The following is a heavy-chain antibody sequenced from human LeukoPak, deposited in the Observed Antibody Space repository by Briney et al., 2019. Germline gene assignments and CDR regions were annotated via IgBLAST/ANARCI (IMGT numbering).Heavy chain of an antibody. CDR2: MYHRGST. J-gene: IGHJ4*02. CDR3: ARSSVTSASQVIDY. V-gene: IGHV4-38-2*01. Sequence: SETLSLTCVVSGYSISSVYYWGWIRQPPGKGLAWIASMYHRGSTYYNPSLKSRVTMSVDTSKNQFSLNLSSVTAADTAVYYCARSSVTSASQVIDYWGPGTLVTVSS. CDR1: GYSISSVYY. D-gene: IGHD2-21*02.